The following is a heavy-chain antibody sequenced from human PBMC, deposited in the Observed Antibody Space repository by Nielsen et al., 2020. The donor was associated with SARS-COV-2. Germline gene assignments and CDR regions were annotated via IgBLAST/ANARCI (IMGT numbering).Heavy chain of an antibody. CDR2: IYPGDSDT. V-gene: IGHV5-51*01. J-gene: IGHJ4*02. Sequence: GESLKISCKTSGYDFAYHWIGWVRQMPGKGLEWMGIIYPGDSDTRYSPSFQGQVTISADKSISTAYLQWSSLKASDTAMYYCARHHKWGSSSGAVGYWGQGTLVTVSS. CDR3: ARHHKWGSSSGAVGY. CDR1: GYDFAYHW. D-gene: IGHD6-6*01.